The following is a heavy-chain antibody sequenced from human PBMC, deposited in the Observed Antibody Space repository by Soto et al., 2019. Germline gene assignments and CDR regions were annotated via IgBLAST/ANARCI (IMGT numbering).Heavy chain of an antibody. D-gene: IGHD3-10*01. CDR2: IIPILDTT. CDR3: ARGVTRGDAGFFDY. J-gene: IGHJ4*02. V-gene: IGHV1-69*06. Sequence: QVELVQSGAEVKKPGSSVKVSCKASGDVLRSYGVGWVRQAPGQGLDWMGVIIPILDTTLYAQNFQGRITFTAYTSTTTAYMELRSLRSGDTAMYICARGVTRGDAGFFDYWGLGTLVTVSS. CDR1: GDVLRSYG.